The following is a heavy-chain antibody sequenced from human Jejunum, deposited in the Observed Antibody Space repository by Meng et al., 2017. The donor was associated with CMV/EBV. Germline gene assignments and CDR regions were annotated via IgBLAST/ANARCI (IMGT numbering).Heavy chain of an antibody. V-gene: IGHV3-23*01. CDR2: INGRGGKK. J-gene: IGHJ4*02. Sequence: RVSGSAAGYTVSSHTMSWDRKGRGKGMKWVASINGRGGKKYYADNVKGRLTISRDNSKNTLYLQMNSLRADDTAVYYCARLSDSWGQGTLVTVSS. CDR1: GYTVSSHT. CDR3: ARLSDS. D-gene: IGHD2-15*01.